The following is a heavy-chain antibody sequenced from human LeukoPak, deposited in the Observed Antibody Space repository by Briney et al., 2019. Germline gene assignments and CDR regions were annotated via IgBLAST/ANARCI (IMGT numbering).Heavy chain of an antibody. D-gene: IGHD6-19*01. Sequence: NSLETLSLTCTVSGGSISSYYWSWIRQPPGKGLEWIGYIYTSGSTNYNPSLKSRVTISVDTSKNQFSLKLSSVTAADTAVYYCARAHSSGRIFDCWGQGTLVTVSS. V-gene: IGHV4-4*09. CDR2: IYTSGST. CDR1: GGSISSYY. CDR3: ARAHSSGRIFDC. J-gene: IGHJ4*02.